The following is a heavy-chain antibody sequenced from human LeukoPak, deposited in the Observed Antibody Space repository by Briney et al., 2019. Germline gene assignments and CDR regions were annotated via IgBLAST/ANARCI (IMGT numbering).Heavy chain of an antibody. CDR2: ISYDGSNK. CDR1: GFTFSSYA. J-gene: IGHJ5*02. Sequence: GRSLRLSCAASGFTFSSYAMHWVRQAPGKGLEWVAVISYDGSNKYYADSVKGRFTISRDNSKNTLNLQMNSLRAEDTAVYYCARDGGGIVRPLIAVAGTDNWFDPWGQGTLVTVSS. V-gene: IGHV3-30*04. CDR3: ARDGGGIVRPLIAVAGTDNWFDP. D-gene: IGHD6-19*01.